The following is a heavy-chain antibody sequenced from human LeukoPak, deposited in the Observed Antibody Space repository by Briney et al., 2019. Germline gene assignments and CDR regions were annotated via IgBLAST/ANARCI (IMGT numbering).Heavy chain of an antibody. CDR2: INKDATAK. CDR1: GFAFSSSW. V-gene: IGHV3-7*03. J-gene: IGHJ4*02. D-gene: IGHD3-10*01. Sequence: GGSLRLSCAASGFAFSSSWMSWVRQAPGKGLEWVANINKDATAKYYVDSVKGRFTISRDNAKNSLYLQMNDLRAEDTAVYYCAREDWFHFDYWGQGTLVTVSS. CDR3: AREDWFHFDY.